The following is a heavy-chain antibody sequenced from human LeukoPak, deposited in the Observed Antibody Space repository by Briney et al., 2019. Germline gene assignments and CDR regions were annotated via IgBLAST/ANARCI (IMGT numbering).Heavy chain of an antibody. D-gene: IGHD6-6*01. J-gene: IGHJ4*02. Sequence: PSETLSLTCTVSGGSISSYYWSWIRQPPGKGLEWIGYIYYSGSTNYNPSLKSRVTISVDTSKNQFSLKLSSVTAADTAVYYCARNIAARPPYFDYWGQGTLVTVFS. V-gene: IGHV4-59*08. CDR3: ARNIAARPPYFDY. CDR1: GGSISSYY. CDR2: IYYSGST.